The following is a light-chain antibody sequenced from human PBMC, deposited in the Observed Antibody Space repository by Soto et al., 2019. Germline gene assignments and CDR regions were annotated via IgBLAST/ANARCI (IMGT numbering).Light chain of an antibody. CDR3: MQALRTQWT. CDR2: LGS. J-gene: IGKJ1*01. CDR1: QSLIYSNGNTY. Sequence: IVLTQSPLSLSVTLGQPASISCRSSQSLIYSNGNTYLDWYLQKPGQSPQLLFYLGSNRASGVPGRFSGSGSGRDFTLKISRVEAEDVGIYYCMQALRTQWTFGQGTKVDIK. V-gene: IGKV2-28*01.